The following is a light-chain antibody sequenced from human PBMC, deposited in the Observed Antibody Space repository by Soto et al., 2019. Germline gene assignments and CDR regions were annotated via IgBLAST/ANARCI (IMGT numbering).Light chain of an antibody. J-gene: IGKJ1*01. CDR3: QQTYVTPPRT. CDR2: AAS. V-gene: IGKV1-39*01. CDR1: ESISRF. Sequence: DIQMTQSPSSLSASVGDRVTITCRASESISRFLNWYQQKSGKPPQLLIYAASSLQSGVPSRFSDSGSGTDFTLTISSLQPEDFATYYRQQTYVTPPRTFGQGSKVDIK.